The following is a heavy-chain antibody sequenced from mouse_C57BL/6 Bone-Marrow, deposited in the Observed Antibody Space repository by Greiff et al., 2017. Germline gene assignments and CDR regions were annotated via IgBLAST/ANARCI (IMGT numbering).Heavy chain of an antibody. J-gene: IGHJ4*01. CDR1: GYTFTNYW. D-gene: IGHD1-1*01. Sequence: QVQLQQSGAELVRPGTSVKMSCKASGYTFTNYWIGWAKQRPGHGLEWIGDIYPGGGYTNYNEQFKGKATLTADKSSSTAYMQFSSLTSEDSAIYYCARSRGGYYAMDYWGQGTSVTVSS. CDR2: IYPGGGYT. CDR3: ARSRGGYYAMDY. V-gene: IGHV1-63*01.